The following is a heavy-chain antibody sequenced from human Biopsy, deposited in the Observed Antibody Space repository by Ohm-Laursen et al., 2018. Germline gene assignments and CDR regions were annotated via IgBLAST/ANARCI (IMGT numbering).Heavy chain of an antibody. J-gene: IGHJ4*02. CDR1: SYTFTDYN. Sequence: ASVNVSCKASSYTFTDYNIHWMRQAPGQGLEWLGYINCKTGATNYAQKFQGTVTMTRGTSISTAYLALGSLRSADTAIYYCARDPLNGHKHFDYWGQGSLVTVSS. V-gene: IGHV1-2*02. D-gene: IGHD2-8*01. CDR3: ARDPLNGHKHFDY. CDR2: INCKTGAT.